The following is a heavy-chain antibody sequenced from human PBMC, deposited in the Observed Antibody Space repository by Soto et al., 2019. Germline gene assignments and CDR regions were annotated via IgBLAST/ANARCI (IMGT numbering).Heavy chain of an antibody. Sequence: QVQLVQSGSELKKPGASVKVSCKASGYTFTGYAMHWVRQAPGQRLEWMGWINAGNGNTKYSQKFQGRFTITRDTSESTAYMELSSLRSEDTAVYYCAKGEWSYCRGGSCYYFDYWGQGTLVTVSS. J-gene: IGHJ4*02. CDR3: AKGEWSYCRGGSCYYFDY. V-gene: IGHV1-3*01. CDR1: GYTFTGYA. CDR2: INAGNGNT. D-gene: IGHD2-15*01.